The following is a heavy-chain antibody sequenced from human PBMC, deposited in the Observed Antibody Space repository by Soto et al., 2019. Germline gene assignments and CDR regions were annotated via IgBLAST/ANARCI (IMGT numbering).Heavy chain of an antibody. Sequence: QVQLVESGGGVVQPGRSLRLSCAASGFTFSSYAMHWVRQAPGKGLEWVAVISYDGSNKYYADSVKGRFTISRDNSKNTLYLQMNSLRAEDTAVYYCARDANQHTIDYWGQGTLVTVSS. D-gene: IGHD2-2*01. J-gene: IGHJ4*02. V-gene: IGHV3-30-3*01. CDR3: ARDANQHTIDY. CDR2: ISYDGSNK. CDR1: GFTFSSYA.